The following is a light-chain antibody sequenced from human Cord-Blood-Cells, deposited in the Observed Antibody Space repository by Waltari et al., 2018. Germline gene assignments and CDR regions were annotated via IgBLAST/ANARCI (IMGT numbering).Light chain of an antibody. CDR3: QQDNNWPPT. CDR2: GAS. J-gene: IGKJ1*01. V-gene: IGKV3-15*01. CDR1: QRVSSN. Sequence: EIVMTQSPATLSMSPAETATLSCRASQRVSSNLAWYQQKPGQAPRLRIYGASTRATGIPARFSGSGSGTEFTLTISSLQSEDFAVYYCQQDNNWPPTFGQGTKVEIK.